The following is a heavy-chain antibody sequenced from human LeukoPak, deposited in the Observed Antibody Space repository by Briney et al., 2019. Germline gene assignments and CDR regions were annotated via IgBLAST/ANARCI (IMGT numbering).Heavy chain of an antibody. V-gene: IGHV3-48*03. D-gene: IGHD2-2*01. CDR1: GFTFSSYE. CDR3: ASQTGYCSSTSCSVDY. J-gene: IGHJ4*02. Sequence: PGGSLRLSCAASGFTFSSYEMNWVCQAPGKGLEWVSYISSSGSTIYYADSVKGRFTISRDNAKNSLYLQMNSLRAEDTAVYYCASQTGYCSSTSCSVDYWGQGTLVTVSS. CDR2: ISSSGSTI.